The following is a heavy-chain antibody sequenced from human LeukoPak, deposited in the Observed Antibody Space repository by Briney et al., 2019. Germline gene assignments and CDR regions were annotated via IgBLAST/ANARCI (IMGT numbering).Heavy chain of an antibody. Sequence: GASVKVSCKASGYTFTSYGISWVRQAPGQGLEWMGWISAYNGNTNYAQKLQGRVTMTTDTSTSTAYMELRSLRSDDTAVYYCARESVLRFLEWLFDYWGQGTLVTVSS. D-gene: IGHD3-3*01. V-gene: IGHV1-18*01. J-gene: IGHJ4*02. CDR2: ISAYNGNT. CDR1: GYTFTSYG. CDR3: ARESVLRFLEWLFDY.